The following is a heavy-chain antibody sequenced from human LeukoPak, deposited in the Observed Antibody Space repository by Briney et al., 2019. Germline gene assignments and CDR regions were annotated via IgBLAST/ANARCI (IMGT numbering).Heavy chain of an antibody. CDR2: IKQDESEK. V-gene: IGHV3-7*01. D-gene: IGHD2-2*01. J-gene: IGHJ4*02. CDR1: GFTFSGYW. CDR3: ARGRYCSSTRCYFDY. Sequence: GGSLRLSCAASGFTFSGYWMSWVRQAPGRGLGWVANIKQDESEKYYVDSVKGRFTISRDNAKNSLYLQMNSLRAEDTAVYYCARGRYCSSTRCYFDYWGQGTLVTVSS.